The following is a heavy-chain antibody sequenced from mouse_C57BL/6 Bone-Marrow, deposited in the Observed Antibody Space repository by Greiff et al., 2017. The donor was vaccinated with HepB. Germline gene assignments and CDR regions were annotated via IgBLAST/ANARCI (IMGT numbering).Heavy chain of an antibody. V-gene: IGHV1-63*01. Sequence: VQLKQSGAELVRPGTSVKMSCKASGYTFTNYWIGWAKQRPGHGLEWIGDIYPGGGYTNYNEKFKGKATLTADKSSSTAYMQFSSLTSEDSAIYYCARRAKRSYFDYWGQGTTLTVSS. CDR2: IYPGGGYT. CDR1: GYTFTNYW. J-gene: IGHJ2*01. D-gene: IGHD3-1*01. CDR3: ARRAKRSYFDY.